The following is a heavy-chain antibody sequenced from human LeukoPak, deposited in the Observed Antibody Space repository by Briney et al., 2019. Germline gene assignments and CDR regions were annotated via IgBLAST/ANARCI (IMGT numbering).Heavy chain of an antibody. CDR3: AKRGLPDY. D-gene: IGHD3-10*01. CDR1: GGTFSSYA. Sequence: GASVKVSCKASGGTFSSYAMSWVRQAPGKGLEWVSAISGSGGSTYYADSVKGRFTISRDNSKNTLYLQMNSLRAEDTAVYYCAKRGLPDYWGQGTLVTVSS. V-gene: IGHV3-23*01. CDR2: ISGSGGST. J-gene: IGHJ4*02.